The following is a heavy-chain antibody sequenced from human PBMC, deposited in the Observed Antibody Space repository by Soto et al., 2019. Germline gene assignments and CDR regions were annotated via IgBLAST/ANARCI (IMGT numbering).Heavy chain of an antibody. CDR1: GASFSSSSHY. Sequence: QLQVQESGPGLVKPSETLSLTCTVSGASFSSSSHYWGWIRQPPGKGLEWIGSIYYSGNTYYNPSPKSRVTLSVDTSKTHFSLRLSSVTAADTAVYYCASARSGIPLRGVIVTWGQGTLVTVSS. D-gene: IGHD3-10*01. V-gene: IGHV4-39*02. J-gene: IGHJ4*02. CDR2: IYYSGNT. CDR3: ASARSGIPLRGVIVT.